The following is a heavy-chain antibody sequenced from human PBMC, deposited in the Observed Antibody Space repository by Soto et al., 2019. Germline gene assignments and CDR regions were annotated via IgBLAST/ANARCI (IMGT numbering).Heavy chain of an antibody. V-gene: IGHV3-33*01. CDR1: GFTFSSYG. D-gene: IGHD6-13*01. Sequence: GGSLRLSCAASGFTFSSYGMHWVRQAPGKGLEWVAVIWYDGSNKYYADSVKGRFTISRDNSKNTLYLQLNSLRAEDTAVYYCARENYSSSWYRGSYYYYGMDVWGQGTTVTVSS. CDR3: ARENYSSSWYRGSYYYYGMDV. J-gene: IGHJ6*02. CDR2: IWYDGSNK.